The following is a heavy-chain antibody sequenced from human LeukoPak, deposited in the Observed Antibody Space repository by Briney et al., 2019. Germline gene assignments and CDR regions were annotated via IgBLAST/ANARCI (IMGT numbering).Heavy chain of an antibody. Sequence: SETLSLTCTVSGCSISSSSYYWGWIRQPPGKGLEWIGSIYYSGSTYYNPSLKSRVTISVDTSKNQFSLKLSSVTAADTAVYYCARYPVAAAGTPHWGQGTLVTVSS. CDR1: GCSISSSSYY. V-gene: IGHV4-39*01. J-gene: IGHJ4*02. D-gene: IGHD6-13*01. CDR3: ARYPVAAAGTPH. CDR2: IYYSGST.